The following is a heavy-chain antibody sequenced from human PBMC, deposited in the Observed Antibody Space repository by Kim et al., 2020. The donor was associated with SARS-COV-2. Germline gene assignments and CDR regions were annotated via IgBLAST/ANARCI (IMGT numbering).Heavy chain of an antibody. V-gene: IGHV3-21*06. CDR2: ISSSGSHI. J-gene: IGHJ4*01. CDR1: GFNFQTYS. CDR3: ARHLLTTIVLEFFDL. Sequence: GGSLRLSCAASGFNFQTYSMNWVRQAPGKGLEWVASISSSGSHIFYADSVQGRFTISRDNAKNLLSLHMNSLRAEDAAVYYCARHLLTTIVLEFFDLWGQGTPVTVSS. D-gene: IGHD2-8*02.